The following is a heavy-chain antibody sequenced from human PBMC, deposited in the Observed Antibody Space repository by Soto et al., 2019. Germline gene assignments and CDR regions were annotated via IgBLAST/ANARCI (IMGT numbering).Heavy chain of an antibody. CDR2: VTGSGGQI. CDR1: GFTISTYA. Sequence: WSLRLSCAASGFTISTYAMTWVRQAPGKGLECVSGVTGSGGQIHYADSVKGRFTISKDNSKNTLYLQMSSLREEDTALYYCAKDAVYKDGLWLMDSWGQGTLVTVSS. CDR3: AKDAVYKDGLWLMDS. J-gene: IGHJ5*02. V-gene: IGHV3-23*01. D-gene: IGHD2-21*01.